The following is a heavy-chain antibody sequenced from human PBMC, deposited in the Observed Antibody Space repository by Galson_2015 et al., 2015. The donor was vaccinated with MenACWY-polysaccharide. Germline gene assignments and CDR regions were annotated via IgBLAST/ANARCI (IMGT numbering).Heavy chain of an antibody. CDR1: GASIGSRSYF. CDR2: VYYSGTT. Sequence: ETLSLTCTVSGASIGSRSYFWAWIRQTPGKGLEWIGTVYYSGTTYYNPSLRGRVTISVDTSKNQFSLKLNSVTAADTALYYCARADRTDVGTVGYGWGLDCWGQGTLVTVSS. D-gene: IGHD1/OR15-1a*01. J-gene: IGHJ4*02. V-gene: IGHV4-39*07. CDR3: ARADRTDVGTVGYGWGLDC.